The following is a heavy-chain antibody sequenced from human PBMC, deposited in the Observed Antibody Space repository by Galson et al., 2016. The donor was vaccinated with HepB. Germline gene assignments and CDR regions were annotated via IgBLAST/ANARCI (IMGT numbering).Heavy chain of an antibody. Sequence: QSGAEVKKPGESLKISCKGSGYSFLSHCIAWVRQMPGQGLEWMGIIYPTDSDTRYSPSFQGQVTISVYKSISTAYLQWSSLKASDTAMYYCARGYDSSGATLDYWGQGTLVTVSS. CDR3: ARGYDSSGATLDY. CDR2: IYPTDSDT. D-gene: IGHD3-22*01. V-gene: IGHV5-51*01. J-gene: IGHJ4*02. CDR1: GYSFLSHC.